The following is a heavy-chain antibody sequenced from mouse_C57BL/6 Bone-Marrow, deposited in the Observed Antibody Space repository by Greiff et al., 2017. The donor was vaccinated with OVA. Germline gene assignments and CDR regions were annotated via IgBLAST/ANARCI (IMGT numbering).Heavy chain of an antibody. CDR1: GFTFSSYG. CDR2: ISSGGSYT. Sequence: EVQRVESGGDLVKPGGSLKLSCAASGFTFSSYGMSWVRQTPDKRLEWVATISSGGSYTYYPDSVKGRFTISRDNAKNTLYLQMSSLKSEDTAMYYCARLRQLRLAWFAYWGQGTLVTVSA. V-gene: IGHV5-6*01. J-gene: IGHJ3*01. D-gene: IGHD3-2*02. CDR3: ARLRQLRLAWFAY.